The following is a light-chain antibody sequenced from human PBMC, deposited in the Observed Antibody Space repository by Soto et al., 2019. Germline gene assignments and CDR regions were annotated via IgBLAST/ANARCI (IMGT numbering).Light chain of an antibody. J-gene: IGKJ4*01. V-gene: IGKV3-15*01. CDR3: QQYNNWPLT. CDR2: GAS. Sequence: EIVMTQSPATLSVSPGERVTLSCRASQDIRSSLAWYQQKPGQAPRLLIYGASIRATGVPATFSGSGSGTEFTLTISSLQSEDFAIYSCQQYNNWPLTFGGGTKVDIK. CDR1: QDIRSS.